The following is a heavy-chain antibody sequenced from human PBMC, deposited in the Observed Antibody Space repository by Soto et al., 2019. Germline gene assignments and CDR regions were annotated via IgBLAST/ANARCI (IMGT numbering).Heavy chain of an antibody. CDR2: IKEDGSQT. J-gene: IGHJ4*02. Sequence: GGSLRLSCASSGFTFSSYWLTLVRQAPGKGPEWVANIKEDGSQTYYLDSVKGRFTISRDNAKNSLYLQMNSLRGEDTAVYYCARERSRALDYWGQGSLVTVSS. V-gene: IGHV3-7*01. CDR1: GFTFSSYW. CDR3: ARERSRALDY. D-gene: IGHD3-10*01.